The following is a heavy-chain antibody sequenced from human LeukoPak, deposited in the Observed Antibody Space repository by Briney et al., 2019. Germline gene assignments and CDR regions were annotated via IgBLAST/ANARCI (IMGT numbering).Heavy chain of an antibody. Sequence: GGSLRLSCEASGFTLSSSGMHWVRQAPGKGLQWVAFIRSDESDKLYADSVRGRFTISRDNSRNSMYLQMNSLRVEDTAVYYCARGMIIDYLGQGTLVTVSS. CDR2: IRSDESDK. CDR3: ARGMIIDY. CDR1: GFTLSSSG. V-gene: IGHV3-30*02. J-gene: IGHJ4*02. D-gene: IGHD3-22*01.